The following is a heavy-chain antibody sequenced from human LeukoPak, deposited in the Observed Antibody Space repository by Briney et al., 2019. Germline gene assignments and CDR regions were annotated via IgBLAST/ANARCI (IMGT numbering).Heavy chain of an antibody. V-gene: IGHV3-43*02. D-gene: IGHD1-26*01. J-gene: IGHJ5*02. CDR2: ISGDGDNT. CDR1: GFTFSSYA. Sequence: GGSLRLSCAASGFTFSSYAMSWVRQAPGKGLEWISLISGDGDNTYYADSVKGRFTISRDTSTNSLYLQMSSLRAEDTAFYYCAKGVRSGTYYNCLDPWGQGTLVTVSS. CDR3: AKGVRSGTYYNCLDP.